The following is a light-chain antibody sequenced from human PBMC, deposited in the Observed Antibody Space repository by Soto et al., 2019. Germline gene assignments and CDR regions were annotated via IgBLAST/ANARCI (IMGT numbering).Light chain of an antibody. CDR2: DVT. Sequence: QSALTQPASVSGSPGQSITISCTGTSSDIGDYDYVSWYQHLPGKAPKLLIFDVTHRPSGVSDRFSGSKSGNTASLTISGVQPEDEADYYCCSYTDIALDVVFGGGTKVTVL. CDR3: CSYTDIALDVV. V-gene: IGLV2-14*01. CDR1: SSDIGDYDY. J-gene: IGLJ2*01.